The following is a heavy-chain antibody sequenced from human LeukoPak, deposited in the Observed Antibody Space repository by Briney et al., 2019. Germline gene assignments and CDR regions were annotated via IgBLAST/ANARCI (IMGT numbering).Heavy chain of an antibody. J-gene: IGHJ4*02. CDR2: ISGSGGST. CDR3: AKDLGAGTTKFFDY. V-gene: IGHV3-23*01. D-gene: IGHD1-7*01. Sequence: PGVSLRLSCAASGFTFSSYAMSWVRQAPGKGLEWVSAISGSGGSTYYADCVKGRFTISRDNSKNTLYLQMNSPRAEDTAVYYCAKDLGAGTTKFFDYWGQGTLVTVSS. CDR1: GFTFSSYA.